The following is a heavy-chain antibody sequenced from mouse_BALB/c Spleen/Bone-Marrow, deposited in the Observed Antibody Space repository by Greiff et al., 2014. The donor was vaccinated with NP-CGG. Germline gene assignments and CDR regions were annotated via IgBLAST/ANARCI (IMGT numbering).Heavy chain of an antibody. CDR3: ARKVWYYATDY. J-gene: IGHJ4*01. D-gene: IGHD2-10*02. V-gene: IGHV1-14*01. CDR1: GYTFTSYV. Sequence: VHVKQSGPELVKPGASVKMSCKASGYTFTSYVMHWVKQKPGQGLEWIGYINPHNDGTKYNEKFKGKATLTSDKSSSTAYMELSSLTSEDSAVYYCARKVWYYATDYWGQGTSVTVSS. CDR2: INPHNDGT.